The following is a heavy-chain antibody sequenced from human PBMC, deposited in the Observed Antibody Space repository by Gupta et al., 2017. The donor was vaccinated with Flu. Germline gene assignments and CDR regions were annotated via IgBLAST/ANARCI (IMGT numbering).Heavy chain of an antibody. CDR1: EYAFTKYA. CDR3: ARGAAYCSNGVCSWGYYFEF. Sequence: QVHLVQSGAEMKKPGASVKVSCKAPEYAFTKYAIYLVRQAPGQRLEWVGRINAADGNTKYSQKFQDRVTITRDTSASTAYMELSSLRSEDTAVYYCARGAAYCSNGVCSWGYYFEFWGQGTLVTVSS. CDR2: INAADGNT. J-gene: IGHJ4*02. V-gene: IGHV1-3*01. D-gene: IGHD2-8*01.